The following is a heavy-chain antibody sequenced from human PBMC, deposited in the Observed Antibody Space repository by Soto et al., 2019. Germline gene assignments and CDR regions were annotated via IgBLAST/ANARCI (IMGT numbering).Heavy chain of an antibody. D-gene: IGHD3-3*01. CDR3: ARRVTVFGVVTTNWFDP. CDR1: GGTFSSYA. J-gene: IGHJ5*02. Sequence: SVKVSCKASGGTFSSYAISWVRQAPGQGLEWMGGIIPIFGTANYAQKFQGRVTITADESTSTAYMELSSLRSEDTAVYYCARRVTVFGVVTTNWFDPWGQGTLVTVSS. V-gene: IGHV1-69*13. CDR2: IIPIFGTA.